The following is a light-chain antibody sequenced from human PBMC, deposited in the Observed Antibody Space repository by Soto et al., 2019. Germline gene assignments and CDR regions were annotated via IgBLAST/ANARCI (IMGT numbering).Light chain of an antibody. Sequence: DIQITQSPSSLSASVVDRFTITCLASQGISSYLGWYQQKPGKAPKVLIWNASSLQRGVPSRFSGSGSGTEFTLTISSLLPDDFATYYCQQYNRFSTWTFGQGTKVDIK. CDR3: QQYNRFSTWT. CDR2: NAS. CDR1: QGISSY. J-gene: IGKJ1*01. V-gene: IGKV1-5*01.